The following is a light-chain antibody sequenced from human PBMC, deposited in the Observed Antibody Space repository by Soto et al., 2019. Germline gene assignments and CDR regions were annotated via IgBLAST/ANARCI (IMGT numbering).Light chain of an antibody. CDR2: GAT. CDR3: LQDYIYPLT. J-gene: IGKJ4*01. Sequence: AIQMTQSPSSLSASVGDRVTITCRASQGIRSDLGWYQQKPGKAPNLLISGATSLRSGDLSRFSGSGSGTDFTLTISSLQPEDFATYYCLQDYIYPLTFGGGTKVEMK. V-gene: IGKV1-6*01. CDR1: QGIRSD.